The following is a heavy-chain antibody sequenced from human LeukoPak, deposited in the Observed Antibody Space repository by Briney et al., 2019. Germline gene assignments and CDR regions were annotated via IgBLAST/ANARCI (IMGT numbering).Heavy chain of an antibody. CDR2: IHDDGIVT. Sequence: PGGSLRLSCTASGFTFGDYAMSWFRQTPEKGLEWVANIHDDGIVTHYVDSVKGRFTISRDNARNSVNLQLNSLRVEDTALYYCARGRGWVDHWGQGTLVTVSS. D-gene: IGHD3-16*01. J-gene: IGHJ4*02. CDR3: ARGRGWVDH. CDR1: GFTFGDYA. V-gene: IGHV3-7*01.